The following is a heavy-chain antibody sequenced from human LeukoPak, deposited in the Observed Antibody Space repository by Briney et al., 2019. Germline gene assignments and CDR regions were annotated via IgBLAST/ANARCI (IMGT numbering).Heavy chain of an antibody. Sequence: SQTLSLTCTVSGGSISSGSYYWSWIRQPAGKGLEWIGRIYTSGSTNYNPSLKSRVTISVDTSKNQFSLKLSSVTAADTAVYYCATRTGYSSGWYNGYWGQGTLVTVSS. CDR2: IYTSGST. J-gene: IGHJ4*02. CDR3: ATRTGYSSGWYNGY. V-gene: IGHV4-61*02. D-gene: IGHD6-19*01. CDR1: GGSISSGSYY.